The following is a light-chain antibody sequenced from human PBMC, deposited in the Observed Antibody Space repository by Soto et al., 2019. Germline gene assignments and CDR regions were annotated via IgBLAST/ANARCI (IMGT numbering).Light chain of an antibody. J-gene: IGKJ4*01. Sequence: ERVMTQSPATLSVSPGGRSTLSCMAIQSTNNYLAWYQQKPGQAPRLLIDGASTRATGIPARCSGSGSGTEFTLTISSLQSEDFEVYYCQQYNNWPLTFGGGTKVDIK. CDR3: QQYNNWPLT. CDR1: QSTNNY. V-gene: IGKV3-15*01. CDR2: GAS.